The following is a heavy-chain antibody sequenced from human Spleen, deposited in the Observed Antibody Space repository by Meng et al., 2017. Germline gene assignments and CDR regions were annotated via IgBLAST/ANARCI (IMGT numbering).Heavy chain of an antibody. CDR3: ALEAGGRTFDY. CDR1: GYTFTSYG. J-gene: IGHJ4*02. CDR2: INTNNGHT. Sequence: ASVKVSCKASGYTFTSYGVSWVRQAPGQGLEWMGWINTNNGHTNYAQKLQGRVTMTTDTSTSTAYMELRSLKSDDTAVYYCALEAGGRTFDYWGQGTLVTVSS. V-gene: IGHV1-18*01. D-gene: IGHD1-14*01.